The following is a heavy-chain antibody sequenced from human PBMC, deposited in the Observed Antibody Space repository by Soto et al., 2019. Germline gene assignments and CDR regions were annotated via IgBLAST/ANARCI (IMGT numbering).Heavy chain of an antibody. D-gene: IGHD5-12*01. V-gene: IGHV1-69*02. CDR1: GGTFSSYT. J-gene: IGHJ6*03. Sequence: QVQLVQSGAEVKKPGSSVNVSCKASGGTFSSYTISWVRQAPGQGLEWMGRIIPILGIANYAQKFQGRVTITADKSTSTAYRELSSLRSEDTAVYYCARGNFDRASSGYDYDYYYYVDVWGKGTTVTVSS. CDR2: IIPILGIA. CDR3: ARGNFDRASSGYDYDYYYYVDV.